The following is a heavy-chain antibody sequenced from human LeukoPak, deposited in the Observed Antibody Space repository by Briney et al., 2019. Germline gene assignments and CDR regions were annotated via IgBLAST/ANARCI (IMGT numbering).Heavy chain of an antibody. Sequence: GRSLRLSCAASGFTFSSYAMHWVRQAPGKGLEWVAVISYDGSNKYYADSVKGRFTISRDNSKNTLYLQMNSLRAEDTAVYYCARGRDIVVVPAALGDWFDPWGQGTLVTVSS. J-gene: IGHJ5*02. CDR2: ISYDGSNK. CDR3: ARGRDIVVVPAALGDWFDP. D-gene: IGHD2-2*01. V-gene: IGHV3-30-3*01. CDR1: GFTFSSYA.